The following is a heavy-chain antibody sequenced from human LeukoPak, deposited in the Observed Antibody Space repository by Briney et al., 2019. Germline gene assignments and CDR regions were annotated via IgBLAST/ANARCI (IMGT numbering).Heavy chain of an antibody. J-gene: IGHJ6*03. CDR3: ASTLRIPSMLSGYMDV. CDR2: ICTSGST. CDR1: GGSISSYY. Sequence: SETLSLTCTVPGGSISSYYWSWIRQPAGKGLEWIGRICTSGSTNYNPSLKSRVTMSVDTSKNQFSLKLSSVTAADTAVYYCASTLRIPSMLSGYMDVWGKGTTVTVSS. V-gene: IGHV4-4*07. D-gene: IGHD3-10*02.